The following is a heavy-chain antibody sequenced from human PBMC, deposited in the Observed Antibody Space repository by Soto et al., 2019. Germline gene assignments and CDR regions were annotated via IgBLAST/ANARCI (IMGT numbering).Heavy chain of an antibody. D-gene: IGHD3-16*01. CDR2: IKQDGSEK. V-gene: IGHV3-7*01. CDR1: GFTFSGYW. CDR3: VRSTYSYGWIYDY. Sequence: GGSLRLSCAASGFTFSGYWMSWVRQAPGKGLEWVANIKQDGSEKYYMDSVKGRFTISRDNAKNSLYLQMNSRRAEDTAVFFCVRSTYSYGWIYDYWGQGTLVTVSS. J-gene: IGHJ4*01.